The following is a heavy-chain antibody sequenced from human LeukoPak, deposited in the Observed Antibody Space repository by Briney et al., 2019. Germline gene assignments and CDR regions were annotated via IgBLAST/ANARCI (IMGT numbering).Heavy chain of an antibody. Sequence: GGSLRLSCAASGFTFSNYWMHWVRQAPGKGLVWVSRIKSDGIYTNYADSVKGRFTISRDNANNTLCLQMNSLGAEDTAVYYCARSGQPWSFDYWGQGTLVTVSS. CDR2: IKSDGIYT. J-gene: IGHJ4*02. CDR1: GFTFSNYW. D-gene: IGHD5-18*01. CDR3: ARSGQPWSFDY. V-gene: IGHV3-74*01.